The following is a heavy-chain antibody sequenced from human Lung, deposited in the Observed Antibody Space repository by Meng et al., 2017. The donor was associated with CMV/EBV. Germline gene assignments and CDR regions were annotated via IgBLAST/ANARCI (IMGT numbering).Heavy chain of an antibody. Sequence: SGPXLVXPTQTLTLTYSLSGFSLSPSGVGVGWIRQTPGKALEWLALILWNDDKRYNPSLKSRLTVTRDSSKTQVVLKMTNMDPEDTATYYCAHRLYRHYFDYWGQGAXVTVSS. CDR1: GFSLSPSGVG. J-gene: IGHJ4*02. CDR2: ILWNDDK. D-gene: IGHD4-11*01. V-gene: IGHV2-5*01. CDR3: AHRLYRHYFDY.